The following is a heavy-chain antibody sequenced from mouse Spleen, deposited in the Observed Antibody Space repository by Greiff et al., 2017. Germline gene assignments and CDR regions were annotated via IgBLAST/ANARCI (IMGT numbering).Heavy chain of an antibody. J-gene: IGHJ2*01. V-gene: IGHV1-9*01. D-gene: IGHD1-1*01. CDR1: GYTFTGYW. Sequence: QVQLQQSGAELMKPGASVKLSCKATGYTFTGYWIEWVKQRPGHGLEWIGEILPGHGSTNYNEKFKGKATFTADTASNTAYMQLSSLTTEDSAIYYCARSFTTVLVDYWGQGTTLTVSS. CDR3: ARSFTTVLVDY. CDR2: ILPGHGST.